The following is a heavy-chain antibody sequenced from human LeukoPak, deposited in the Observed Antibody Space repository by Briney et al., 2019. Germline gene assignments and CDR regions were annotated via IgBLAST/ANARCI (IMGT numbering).Heavy chain of an antibody. D-gene: IGHD6-13*01. Sequence: GGSLRLSCAASGFTFTNAWMSWVRQAPGKGLEWVGRIKSKPDGGTTDYAAPVKGRFTISRDDSKNMLYLQMNSLQTEDTAVYYCTTIAAAGQFDYWGQGTLVTVSS. CDR2: IKSKPDGGTT. CDR3: TTIAAAGQFDY. V-gene: IGHV3-15*01. CDR1: GFTFTNAW. J-gene: IGHJ4*02.